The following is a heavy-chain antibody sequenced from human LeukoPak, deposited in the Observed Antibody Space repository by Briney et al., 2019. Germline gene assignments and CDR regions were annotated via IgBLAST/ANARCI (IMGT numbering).Heavy chain of an antibody. CDR3: ARWLVVVITTHDAFDI. J-gene: IGHJ3*02. CDR2: INQDGSEK. V-gene: IGHV3-7*01. D-gene: IGHD3-22*01. Sequence: GGPLRLSCAASGFTFSQYWMNWVRQAPGKGPEWVANINQDGSEKFYVDSVKGRFTISRDSAKNSLYLQMNSLRAEDTAVYYCARWLVVVITTHDAFDIWGQGTMVTVSS. CDR1: GFTFSQYW.